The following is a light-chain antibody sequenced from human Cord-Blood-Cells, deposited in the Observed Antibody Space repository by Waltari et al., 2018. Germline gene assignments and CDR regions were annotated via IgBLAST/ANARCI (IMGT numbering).Light chain of an antibody. Sequence: EIVLTQSPATLSLSPGERATLSCRASQSVSSYLAWYPQNPGQAPRLLIYDASNRATGIPARFSGSGSGTDFTLTISCLEPEDFAVYYCQQRSNWITFGQGTRLEIK. V-gene: IGKV3-11*01. CDR2: DAS. CDR1: QSVSSY. CDR3: QQRSNWIT. J-gene: IGKJ5*01.